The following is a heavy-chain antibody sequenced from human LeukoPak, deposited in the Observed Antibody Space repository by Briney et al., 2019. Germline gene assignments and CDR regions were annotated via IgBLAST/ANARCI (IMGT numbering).Heavy chain of an antibody. CDR2: IYSSGST. V-gene: IGHV4-4*07. J-gene: IGHJ6*03. CDR1: GGSISSYY. Sequence: SETLSLTCTVSGGSISSYYWSWIRQPAGKGLEWIGRIYSSGSTNYNPSLKSRVTISLDTSKNQFSLTLTSVTAADTAVYYCARAGYYYYYMDVWGKGTTVTVSS. CDR3: ARAGYYYYYMDV.